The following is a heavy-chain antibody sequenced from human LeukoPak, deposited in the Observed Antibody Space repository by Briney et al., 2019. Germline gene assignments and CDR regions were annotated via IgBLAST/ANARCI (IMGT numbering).Heavy chain of an antibody. Sequence: PGGSLRLSCAASGFTFSIYAMHWVRQAPGKGLEWVAVISYDGSNKYYADSVKGRFTISRDNSKNTLYLQMNSLRAEDTAVYYCARDLRVVSSSWSFDYWGQGTLVTVSS. CDR3: ARDLRVVSSSWSFDY. J-gene: IGHJ4*02. V-gene: IGHV3-30-3*01. D-gene: IGHD6-13*01. CDR2: ISYDGSNK. CDR1: GFTFSIYA.